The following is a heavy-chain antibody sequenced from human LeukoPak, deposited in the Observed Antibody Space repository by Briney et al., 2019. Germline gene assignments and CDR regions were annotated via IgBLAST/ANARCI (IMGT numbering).Heavy chain of an antibody. V-gene: IGHV3-23*01. Sequence: GGSLRLSCAASGFTFSSYAMSWVRQAPGKGLEWVSAISGSGGSTYYADSVKGRFTISRDNSKNTLYLQMSSLRAEDTAVYYCAKGLLWFGEFDYWGQGTLVTVSS. CDR1: GFTFSSYA. D-gene: IGHD3-10*01. CDR2: ISGSGGST. CDR3: AKGLLWFGEFDY. J-gene: IGHJ4*02.